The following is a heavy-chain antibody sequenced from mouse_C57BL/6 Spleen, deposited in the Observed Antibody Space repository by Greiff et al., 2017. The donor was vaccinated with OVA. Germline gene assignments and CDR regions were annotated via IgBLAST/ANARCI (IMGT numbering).Heavy chain of an antibody. CDR1: GFTFSSYA. CDR2: ISSGGDYI. CDR3: TRDRGDFSWFAY. D-gene: IGHD3-1*01. V-gene: IGHV5-9-1*02. J-gene: IGHJ3*01. Sequence: EVQVVESGEGLVKPGGSLKLSCAASGFTFSSYAMSWVRQTPEKRLEWVAYISSGGDYIYYADTVKGRFTISRDNARNTLYLQMSSLKSEDTAMDYCTRDRGDFSWFAYWGQGTLVTVSA.